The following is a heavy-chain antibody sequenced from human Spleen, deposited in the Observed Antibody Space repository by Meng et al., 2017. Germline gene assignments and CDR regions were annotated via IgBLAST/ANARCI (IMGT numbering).Heavy chain of an antibody. Sequence: QQQEGCVGMLKPSETLSRTVVCPGGCFIDYYWSWIRQPPGKGLEWIVEVYESGSANYNPSLKSRVTISVDKYKNQFSLKLSSVTAADTAVYYCARHPLNGDTYITKWYFDFWGRGTLVTVSS. CDR3: ARHPLNGDTYITKWYFDF. J-gene: IGHJ2*01. CDR1: GGCFIDYY. V-gene: IGHV4-34*01. CDR2: VYESGSA. D-gene: IGHD3-10*01.